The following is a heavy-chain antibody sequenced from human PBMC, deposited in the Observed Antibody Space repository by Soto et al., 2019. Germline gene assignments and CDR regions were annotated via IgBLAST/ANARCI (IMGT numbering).Heavy chain of an antibody. CDR1: GYTLTELS. CDR2: FDPEDGET. Sequence: QVQLVQSGAEVKKPGASVKVSCKVSGYTLTELSMHWVRQAPGKGLEWMGGFDPEDGETIYAQKLQGTVXXTXDXSTDTAYMELSSLRSEDTAVYYCATIPRWELLSLDYWGQGTLVTVSS. D-gene: IGHD1-26*01. V-gene: IGHV1-24*01. J-gene: IGHJ4*02. CDR3: ATIPRWELLSLDY.